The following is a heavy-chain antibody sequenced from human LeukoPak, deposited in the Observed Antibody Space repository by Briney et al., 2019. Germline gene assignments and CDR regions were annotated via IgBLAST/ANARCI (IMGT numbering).Heavy chain of an antibody. D-gene: IGHD6-13*01. CDR2: ISRSSSSI. Sequence: GGSLRLSCAAAGFTFSSYSMNWVRQAPGKGLEWLSYISRSSSSILYADSVKGRFTISRDNAKNSLYLQMNSLRAEDTAVYYCAREPPTADDAFDIWGQGTMVTVSS. V-gene: IGHV3-48*04. CDR3: AREPPTADDAFDI. J-gene: IGHJ3*02. CDR1: GFTFSSYS.